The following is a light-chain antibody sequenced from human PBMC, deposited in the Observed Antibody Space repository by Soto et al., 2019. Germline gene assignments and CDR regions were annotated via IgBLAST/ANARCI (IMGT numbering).Light chain of an antibody. CDR2: DSS. Sequence: EIVLTQSPATLALSPGERATLSCRASQSVSSYLAWYQQKPGQAPRLLIYDSSNRATGIPARFSGSGSGTDFTLSISSLEPEDCAVYYCQQRSNWPRITFGQLTRLEIK. V-gene: IGKV3-11*01. CDR3: QQRSNWPRIT. CDR1: QSVSSY. J-gene: IGKJ5*01.